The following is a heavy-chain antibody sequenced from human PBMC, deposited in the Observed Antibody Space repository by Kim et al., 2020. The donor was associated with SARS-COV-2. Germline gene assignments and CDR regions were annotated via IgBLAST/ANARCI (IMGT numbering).Heavy chain of an antibody. V-gene: IGHV1-18*04. CDR1: GYTFTSYG. J-gene: IGHJ6*02. CDR3: ARDRPFPTDYDFWSGYRSDYYYYGMDV. CDR2: ISAYNGNT. Sequence: ASVKVSCKASGYTFTSYGISWVRQAPGQGLEWMGWISAYNGNTNYAQKLQGRVTMTTDTSTSTAYMELRSLRSDDTAVYYCARDRPFPTDYDFWSGYRSDYYYYGMDVWGQGTTVTVSS. D-gene: IGHD3-3*01.